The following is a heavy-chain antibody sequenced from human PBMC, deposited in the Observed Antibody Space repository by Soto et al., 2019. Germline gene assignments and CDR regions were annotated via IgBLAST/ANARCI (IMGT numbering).Heavy chain of an antibody. CDR1: GYTFSSYS. CDR3: ARDNGYYDL. J-gene: IGHJ4*02. Sequence: ASVKVSCKTSGYTFSSYSINWVRQAPGQGLEWMAWISTYSGNTHYAERVQGRVTVTLDKSARTAFMEMRGLTSDDAAVYFCARDNGYYDLWGQGTLVTVSS. V-gene: IGHV1-18*04. CDR2: ISTYSGNT.